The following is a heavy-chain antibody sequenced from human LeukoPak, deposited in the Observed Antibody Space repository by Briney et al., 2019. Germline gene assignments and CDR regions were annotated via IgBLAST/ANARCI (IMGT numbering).Heavy chain of an antibody. Sequence: SETLSLTCAVYGGSFSGYYWSWIRQPPGKGLEWIGEINHSGSTNYNPSLKSRVTISVDTSKNLFSLKVSSVTAADTAVYYCARTSPIYGDYVNTFDYWGQGTLVTVSS. D-gene: IGHD4-17*01. CDR3: ARTSPIYGDYVNTFDY. CDR1: GGSFSGYY. CDR2: INHSGST. V-gene: IGHV4-34*01. J-gene: IGHJ4*02.